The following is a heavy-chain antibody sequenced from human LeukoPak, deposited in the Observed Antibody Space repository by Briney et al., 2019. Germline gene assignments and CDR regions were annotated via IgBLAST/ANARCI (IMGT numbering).Heavy chain of an antibody. D-gene: IGHD1-1*01. CDR3: ARRGGGSTGGFYFDY. CDR1: VFSFTNYW. V-gene: IGHV5-51*01. Sequence: GESLKISCKASVFSFTNYWIAWVRQTPGQGLEWMGSIYPDDSDTRYNPSFQGQVTISADKSIKTAYLQWSSLKASDTAIYYCARRGGGSTGGFYFDYWGQGSLVTVSS. CDR2: IYPDDSDT. J-gene: IGHJ4*02.